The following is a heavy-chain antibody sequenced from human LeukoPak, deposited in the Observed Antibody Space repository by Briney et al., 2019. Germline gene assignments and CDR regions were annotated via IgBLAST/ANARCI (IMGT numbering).Heavy chain of an antibody. J-gene: IGHJ4*02. D-gene: IGHD4/OR15-4a*01. CDR1: GFTFSSYG. Sequence: GGSLRLSCAAPGFTFSSYGMSWVRQAPGKGLEWVSAISGSGGSTYYADSVKGRFTISRDNSKNTLYLQMNSLRVEDTAVYYCAKAGLVRGGALDSWGQGTLVTVSS. CDR3: AKAGLVRGGALDS. CDR2: ISGSGGST. V-gene: IGHV3-23*01.